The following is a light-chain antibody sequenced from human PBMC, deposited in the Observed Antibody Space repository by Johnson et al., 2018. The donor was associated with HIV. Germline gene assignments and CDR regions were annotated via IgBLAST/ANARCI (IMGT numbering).Light chain of an antibody. V-gene: IGLV1-51*01. CDR2: DNN. Sequence: QSVLTQPPSVSAAPGQKVTISCSGSSSNIGNNYVSWYQQLPGTAPKLLIYDNNKRPSGIPARFSGSKSATSATLDITGLQTGDEADYYCGTWDSSLSVYVFGTGTKVTVL. CDR1: SSNIGNNY. J-gene: IGLJ1*01. CDR3: GTWDSSLSVYV.